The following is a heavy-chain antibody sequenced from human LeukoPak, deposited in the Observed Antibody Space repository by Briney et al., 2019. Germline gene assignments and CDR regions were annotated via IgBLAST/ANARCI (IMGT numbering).Heavy chain of an antibody. V-gene: IGHV1-46*01. J-gene: IGHJ6*03. CDR3: ARALPHVRSGYYYYYMDV. Sequence: ASVKVSCKASAYTFTGYYMHWVRQAPGQGLEWMGIINPSGGSTGYAQKFQGRVTMTRDTSTSTVYMELNSLRSDDTAVYHCARALPHVRSGYYYYYMDVWGKGTTVTISS. D-gene: IGHD6-25*01. CDR1: AYTFTGYY. CDR2: INPSGGST.